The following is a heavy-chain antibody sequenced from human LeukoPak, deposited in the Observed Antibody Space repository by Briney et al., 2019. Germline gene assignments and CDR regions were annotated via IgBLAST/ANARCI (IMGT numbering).Heavy chain of an antibody. Sequence: PSETLSLTCTVSGGSISSSSYYWGWIRQPPGKGLEWIGSIYYSGSTYYNPSLKSRVTISADTSKNQFSLKLSSVTAADTAVYYCARLRVAVIDYWGQGTLVTVSS. CDR2: IYYSGST. CDR1: GGSISSSSYY. V-gene: IGHV4-39*01. CDR3: ARLRVAVIDY. J-gene: IGHJ4*02. D-gene: IGHD6-19*01.